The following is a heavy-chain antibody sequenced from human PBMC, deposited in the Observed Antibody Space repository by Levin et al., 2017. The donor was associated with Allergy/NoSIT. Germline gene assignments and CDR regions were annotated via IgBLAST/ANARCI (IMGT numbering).Heavy chain of an antibody. V-gene: IGHV3-23*01. CDR1: GFTFSSYA. Sequence: GESLKISCAASGFTFSSYAMSWVRQAPGKGLEWVSAISGSGGSTYYADSVKGRFTISRDNSKNTLYLQMNSLRAEDTAVYYCAKDGMTTVTIDAFDSWGQGTMVTVSS. CDR3: AKDGMTTVTIDAFDS. D-gene: IGHD4-17*01. J-gene: IGHJ3*02. CDR2: ISGSGGST.